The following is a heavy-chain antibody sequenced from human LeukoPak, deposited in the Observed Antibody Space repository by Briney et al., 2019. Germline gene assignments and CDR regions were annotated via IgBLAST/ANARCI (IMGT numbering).Heavy chain of an antibody. CDR1: GGSISSYY. Sequence: SETLSLTCTVSGGSISSYYWSWIRQPPGKGLEWIGYIYYSGSTNYNPSLKSRVTISVDTSKNQFSLKLSSVTAADTAVYYCARAGVYYYGSGDSWFDPWGQGTLVTVSS. J-gene: IGHJ5*02. CDR2: IYYSGST. D-gene: IGHD3-10*01. V-gene: IGHV4-59*12. CDR3: ARAGVYYYGSGDSWFDP.